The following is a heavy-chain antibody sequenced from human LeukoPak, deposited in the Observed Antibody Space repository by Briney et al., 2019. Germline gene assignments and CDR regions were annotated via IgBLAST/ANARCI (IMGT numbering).Heavy chain of an antibody. CDR3: ASTSTIFEDY. Sequence: SETLTLTCTVSGGSLSSGGYYWRWLRQHPGRGLEWIGYIYYSGSTYYNPSLKSRVTISVDTSENQFSLKLSSVTAADTAVYYCASTSTIFEDYWGQGTLVTVSS. CDR1: GGSLSSGGYY. V-gene: IGHV4-31*03. CDR2: IYYSGST. D-gene: IGHD3-3*01. J-gene: IGHJ4*02.